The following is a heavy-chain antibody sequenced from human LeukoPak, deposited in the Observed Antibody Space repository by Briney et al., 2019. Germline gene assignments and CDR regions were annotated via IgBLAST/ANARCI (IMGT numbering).Heavy chain of an antibody. CDR3: AKERYSSSSLFAVTPFDY. V-gene: IGHV3-30*02. D-gene: IGHD6-13*01. CDR2: IRYDGSDR. J-gene: IGHJ4*02. CDR1: EFTFSSYG. Sequence: GGSLRLSCVASEFTFSSYGMHWVRQAPGKGLEWVAYIRYDGSDRYYADSVKGRFTISRDNSKDTLYLQMNSLRAEDTAVYYCAKERYSSSSLFAVTPFDYWGQGTRITVSS.